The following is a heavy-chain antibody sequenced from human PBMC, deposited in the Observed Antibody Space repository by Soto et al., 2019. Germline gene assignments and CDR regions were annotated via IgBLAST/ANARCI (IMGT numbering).Heavy chain of an antibody. J-gene: IGHJ4*02. CDR1: GFTFSDYW. CDR3: ARSAAGANY. V-gene: IGHV3-7*01. CDR2: ISPDGNGK. D-gene: IGHD6-13*01. Sequence: EVQLVESGGGLVQPGGSLRLSCAASGFTFSDYWMAWVRQAPGKGLEWVANISPDGNGKYYVDSVKGRFTISRDNAKSSLSLPMNSLGVYDTTVYYCARSAAGANYWGQGILVTVSS.